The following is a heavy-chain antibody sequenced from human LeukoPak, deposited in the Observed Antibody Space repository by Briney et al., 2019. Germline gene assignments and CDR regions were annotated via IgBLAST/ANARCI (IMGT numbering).Heavy chain of an antibody. D-gene: IGHD3-3*01. CDR2: ISGSGGST. V-gene: IGHV3-23*01. CDR1: GFTFSSYA. J-gene: IGHJ3*02. CDR3: AKDWITIFGVVISDAFDI. Sequence: GGSLRLPCAASGFTFSSYAMSWVRQAPGKGLEWVSAISGSGGSTYYADSVKGRFTISRDNSKNTLYLQMNSLRAEDTAVYYCAKDWITIFGVVISDAFDIWGQGTMVTVSS.